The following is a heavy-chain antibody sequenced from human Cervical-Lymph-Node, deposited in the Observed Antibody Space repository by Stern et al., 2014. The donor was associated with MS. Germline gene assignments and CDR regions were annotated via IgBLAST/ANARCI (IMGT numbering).Heavy chain of an antibody. J-gene: IGHJ6*02. CDR3: ARDSEIFFAMDV. CDR1: GDTFSNSA. Sequence: VQLVESGADMKKPGSSVKVSCKASGDTFSNSAFSWVRQAPGQGLEWMGGIIPIFGTANYAQNFQGRVTMTADESTSTVYMDLSSLRSDDTAVYYCARDSEIFFAMDVWGQGTSVTVSS. CDR2: IIPIFGTA. V-gene: IGHV1-69*01. D-gene: IGHD1-14*01.